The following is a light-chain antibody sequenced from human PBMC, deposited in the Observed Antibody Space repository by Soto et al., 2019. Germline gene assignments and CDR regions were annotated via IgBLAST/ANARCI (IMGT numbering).Light chain of an antibody. CDR1: SSDVGSYNL. CDR3: CSYAASSTYV. V-gene: IGLV2-23*02. CDR2: EVS. Sequence: QSVLTQPASVSGSPGQSITISCTGTSSDVGSYNLVSWYQQHPGKAPKVMIYEVSKRPSGVPNRFSGSKSGYTASLTISGLQAEDEADYYCCSYAASSTYVFGTGTKVTV. J-gene: IGLJ1*01.